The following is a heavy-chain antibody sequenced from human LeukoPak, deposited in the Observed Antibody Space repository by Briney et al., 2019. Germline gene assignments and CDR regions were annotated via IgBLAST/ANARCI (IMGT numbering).Heavy chain of an antibody. V-gene: IGHV3-23*01. CDR3: AKDLSPVLWFGELLALDY. Sequence: GGSLRLSCAASGFTFSSYAMSWVRQAPGKGLEWVSAISGSGGSTYYADSVKGRFTISRDNSKNTLYLQMNSLRAEDTAVYYCAKDLSPVLWFGELLALDYWGQGTLVTVSS. CDR2: ISGSGGST. J-gene: IGHJ4*02. CDR1: GFTFSSYA. D-gene: IGHD3-10*01.